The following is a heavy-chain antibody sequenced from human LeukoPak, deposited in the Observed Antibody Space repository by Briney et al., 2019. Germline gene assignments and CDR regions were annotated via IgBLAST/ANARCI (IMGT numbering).Heavy chain of an antibody. CDR1: GGSISSDNW. CDR2: IYHRGST. CDR3: ARARPRTTYYFDY. Sequence: SETLSLTCAVSGGSISSDNWWSWVRQPPGKGLEWIGEIYHRGSTSYNPSLKSRVTMSVDKSNNLFSLRLTSVTAADTAVYYCARARPRTTYYFDYWGQGTLVTVSS. D-gene: IGHD4-17*01. V-gene: IGHV4-4*02. J-gene: IGHJ4*02.